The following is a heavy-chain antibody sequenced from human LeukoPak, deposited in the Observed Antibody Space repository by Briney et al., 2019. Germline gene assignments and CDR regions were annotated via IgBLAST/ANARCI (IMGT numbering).Heavy chain of an antibody. CDR3: TRDKYYYDSSGSLRFDY. J-gene: IGHJ4*02. CDR2: IYTSGST. D-gene: IGHD3-22*01. CDR1: GDSISSGSFY. Sequence: SETLSLTCSVSGDSISSGSFYWSWIRQPAGRGLEWIGRIYTSGSTNYNPSLKSRVTMSVDTSKNQFSLKLSSVTAADTAVYYCTRDKYYYDSSGSLRFDYWGQGTLVTVSS. V-gene: IGHV4-61*02.